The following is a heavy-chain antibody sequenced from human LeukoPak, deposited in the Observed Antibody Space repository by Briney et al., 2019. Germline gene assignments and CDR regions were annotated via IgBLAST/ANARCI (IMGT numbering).Heavy chain of an antibody. CDR2: ISCNGRNK. D-gene: IGHD6-19*01. V-gene: IGHV3-30*18. Sequence: GSLRPSCAAAGSTFSRNGMQLVRQAPGEGVGVGSVISCNGRNKYYPGFGEGLFPTSRDNSKNTLYLQMNSLRAEDPAVYYCAKPPSGGSGWYEYFQHWGQGTLVTVSS. J-gene: IGHJ1*01. CDR1: GSTFSRNG. CDR3: AKPPSGGSGWYEYFQH.